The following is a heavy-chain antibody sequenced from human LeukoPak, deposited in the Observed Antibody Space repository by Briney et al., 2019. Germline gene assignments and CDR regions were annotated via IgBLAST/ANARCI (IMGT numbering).Heavy chain of an antibody. D-gene: IGHD3-16*02. CDR2: ISGSSSYI. CDR3: ARVSAGVIGMKDVFDI. CDR1: GFSFSSYE. V-gene: IGHV3-21*01. J-gene: IGHJ3*02. Sequence: GGSLRLSCAASGFSFSSYEMNWVRQAPGKGLEWVSSISGSSSYIYYADSVKGRFTISRHNAKNSLYLQMNSLRAEDTAVYYCARVSAGVIGMKDVFDIWGQGTMVTVSS.